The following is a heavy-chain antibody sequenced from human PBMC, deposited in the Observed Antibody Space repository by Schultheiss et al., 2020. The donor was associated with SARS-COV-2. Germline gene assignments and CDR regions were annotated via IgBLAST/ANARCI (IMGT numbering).Heavy chain of an antibody. J-gene: IGHJ6*02. Sequence: ETLSLTCTVSGGSVSSGSYYWSWIRQPPGKGLQWVSIVYSGGNTFYADSVKGRFTISRDNSENSLYLQMNSLRVEDTAVYFCARDKSHLYGLDVWGQGTTVTVSS. V-gene: IGHV3-53*01. CDR2: VYSGGNT. CDR3: ARDKSHLYGLDV. CDR1: GGSVSSGSYY.